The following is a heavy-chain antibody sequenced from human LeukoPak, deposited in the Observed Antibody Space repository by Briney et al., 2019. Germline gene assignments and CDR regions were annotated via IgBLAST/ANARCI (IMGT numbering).Heavy chain of an antibody. D-gene: IGHD6-19*01. CDR1: GFTFSSYS. Sequence: GGSLILSCAASGFTFSSYSMNWVRQAPGKGLEWVSSISSSSSYIYYADSVKGRFTISRDNAKNSLYLQVNSLRAEDTAVYYCAREIALAGLNDYWGQGTLVTVSS. CDR2: ISSSSSYI. V-gene: IGHV3-21*01. CDR3: AREIALAGLNDY. J-gene: IGHJ4*02.